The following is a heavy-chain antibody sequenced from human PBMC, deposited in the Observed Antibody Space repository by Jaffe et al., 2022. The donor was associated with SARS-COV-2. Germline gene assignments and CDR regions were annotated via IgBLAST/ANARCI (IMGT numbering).Heavy chain of an antibody. CDR3: ASLAPNYYDSSGYQPNWFDP. CDR1: GYTFTSYA. V-gene: IGHV7-4-1*02. D-gene: IGHD3-22*01. CDR2: INTNTGNP. J-gene: IGHJ5*02. Sequence: QVQLVQSGSELKKPGASVKVSCKASGYTFTSYAMNWVRQAPGQGLEWMGWINTNTGNPTYAQGFTGRFVFSLDTSVSTAYLQISSLKAEDTAVYYCASLAPNYYDSSGYQPNWFDPWGQGTLVTVSS.